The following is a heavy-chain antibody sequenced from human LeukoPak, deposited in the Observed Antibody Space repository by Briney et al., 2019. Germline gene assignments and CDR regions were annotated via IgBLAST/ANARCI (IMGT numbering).Heavy chain of an antibody. Sequence: SETLSLTCTVSGGSVSNYYWSWIRQPPDKGLEWIGYIYYSGSTNYNPSLKSRVTISVDTSKNQFSLKLSSVTAAGTAVYYCARPGYSSAGAHAFDIWGQGTMVTVSS. V-gene: IGHV4-59*08. CDR2: IYYSGST. J-gene: IGHJ3*02. CDR1: GGSVSNYY. CDR3: ARPGYSSAGAHAFDI. D-gene: IGHD6-19*01.